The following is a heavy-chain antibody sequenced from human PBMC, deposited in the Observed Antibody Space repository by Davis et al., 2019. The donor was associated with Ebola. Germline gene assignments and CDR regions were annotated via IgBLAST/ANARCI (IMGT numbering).Heavy chain of an antibody. J-gene: IGHJ4*02. CDR1: GFTFSSYA. CDR2: ISGSGGST. D-gene: IGHD3-22*01. CDR3: ARDGPNYDVDY. V-gene: IGHV3-23*01. Sequence: GESLKISCAASGFTFSSYAMSWVRQAPGKGLEWVSAISGSGGSTYYADSVKGRFAISRDNSKNTLYLQMNSLRVDDTAVYFCARDGPNYDVDYWGQGTTVTVSS.